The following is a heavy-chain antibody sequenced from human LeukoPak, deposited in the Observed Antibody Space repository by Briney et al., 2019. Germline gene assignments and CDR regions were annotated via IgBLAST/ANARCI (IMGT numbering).Heavy chain of an antibody. Sequence: PGGSLRLSCAASGFTFSSYEMNWVRQAPGKGLEWVSSISSSSSYIYYADSVKGRFTISRDNAKNSLYLQMNSLRAEDTAVYYCASAYYYDSSGYYPYAEYFQHWGQGTLVTVSS. CDR3: ASAYYYDSSGYYPYAEYFQH. CDR1: GFTFSSYE. V-gene: IGHV3-21*01. J-gene: IGHJ1*01. CDR2: ISSSSSYI. D-gene: IGHD3-22*01.